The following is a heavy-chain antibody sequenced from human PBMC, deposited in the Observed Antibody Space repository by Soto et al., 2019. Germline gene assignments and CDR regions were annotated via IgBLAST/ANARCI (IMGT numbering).Heavy chain of an antibody. CDR2: IYYSGST. D-gene: IGHD3-9*01. CDR3: ARDPLDYDILTGYYAYGMDV. CDR1: GGSISSGGYY. V-gene: IGHV4-31*03. J-gene: IGHJ6*02. Sequence: SETLSLTCTVSGGSISSGGYYWSWIRQHPGKGLEWIGYIYYSGSTYYNPSLKSRVTISVDTSKNQFSLKLSSVTAADTAVYYCARDPLDYDILTGYYAYGMDVWGQGTTVTVSS.